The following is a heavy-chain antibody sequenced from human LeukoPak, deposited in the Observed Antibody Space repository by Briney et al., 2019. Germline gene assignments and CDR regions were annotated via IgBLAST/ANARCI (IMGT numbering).Heavy chain of an antibody. CDR1: GGSISSSSHY. J-gene: IGHJ4*02. Sequence: SETLSLTCTVSGGSISSSSHYWAWIRQSPGTGLEWIGSIYYSGSTSYNPSLKSRATISVDTSKNQISLKVSSVTAADSALYFCARQRTSGSASNLRVAQIDSWGQGTLVTVSS. D-gene: IGHD3-3*01. CDR3: ARQRTSGSASNLRVAQIDS. V-gene: IGHV4-39*01. CDR2: IYYSGST.